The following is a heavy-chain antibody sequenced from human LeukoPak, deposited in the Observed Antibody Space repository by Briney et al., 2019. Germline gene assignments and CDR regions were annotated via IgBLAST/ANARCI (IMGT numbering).Heavy chain of an antibody. D-gene: IGHD3-9*01. CDR2: FDPEDGET. Sequence: ASVKVSCKVSGYTLTELSMHWVRQAPGKGLEWMGGFDPEDGETIYAQKFQGRVTMTEDTSTDTAYMELSSLRSEDTAVYYCARGFSDILTGNHYYYYMDVWGKGTTVTVSS. CDR1: GYTLTELS. J-gene: IGHJ6*03. V-gene: IGHV1-24*01. CDR3: ARGFSDILTGNHYYYYMDV.